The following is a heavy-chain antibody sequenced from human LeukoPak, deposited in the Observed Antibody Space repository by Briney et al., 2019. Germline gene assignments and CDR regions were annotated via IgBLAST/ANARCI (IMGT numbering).Heavy chain of an antibody. CDR2: IFYSGTT. Sequence: ASGTLSLTCTVSGGPISSSGHYWGWIRQPPGKGLEWIGSIFYSGTTHYNPSLKSPVTISVDTSKNQFSLKLSSVTAADTAVYYCARQTNLLERTAPAYYFDYWGQGTLVTVSS. CDR3: ARQTNLLERTAPAYYFDY. V-gene: IGHV4-39*01. D-gene: IGHD1-1*01. J-gene: IGHJ4*02. CDR1: GGPISSSGHY.